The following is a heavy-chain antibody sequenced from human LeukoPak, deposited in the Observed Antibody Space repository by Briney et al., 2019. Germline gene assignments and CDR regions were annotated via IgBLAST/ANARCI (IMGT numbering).Heavy chain of an antibody. CDR3: ARLGELSSDDY. J-gene: IGHJ4*02. D-gene: IGHD3-16*02. CDR1: GYTFTSYD. V-gene: IGHV1-8*03. CDR2: MNPNSGNT. Sequence: ASVKVSCKASGYTFTSYDINWVRRATGQGPEWMGWMNPNSGNTGYAQKFRGRVSITRNTSISTAYMELSSLVSEDTAVYYCARLGELSSDDYWGQGTLVTVSS.